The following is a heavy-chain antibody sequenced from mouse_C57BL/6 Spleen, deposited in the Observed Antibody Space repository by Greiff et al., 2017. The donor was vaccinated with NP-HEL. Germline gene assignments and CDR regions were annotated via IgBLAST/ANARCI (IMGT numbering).Heavy chain of an antibody. V-gene: IGHV1-50*01. CDR2: IDPSDSYT. CDR3: ARPIYYGNYDWFAY. Sequence: QVQLQQPGAELVKPGASVKLSCKASGYTFTSYWMQWVKQRPGQGLEWIGKIDPSDSYTNYNQKFKGKATLTVDTSSSTAYMQLSSLTSEDSAVYYCARPIYYGNYDWFAYWGQGTLVTVSA. CDR1: GYTFTSYW. J-gene: IGHJ3*01. D-gene: IGHD2-1*01.